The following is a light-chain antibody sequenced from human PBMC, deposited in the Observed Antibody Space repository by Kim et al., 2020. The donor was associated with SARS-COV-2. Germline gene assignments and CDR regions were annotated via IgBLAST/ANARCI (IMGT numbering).Light chain of an antibody. J-gene: IGLJ3*02. Sequence: GQSVTISCTGTSSDVGGYNYVSWYQQHPGKAPKVMIYEVTKRPSGVPDRFSGSKTGNTASLTVSGLQAEDEAEYYCCSYAGSNNWVFGGGTQLTVL. CDR2: EVT. CDR1: SSDVGGYNY. CDR3: CSYAGSNNWV. V-gene: IGLV2-8*01.